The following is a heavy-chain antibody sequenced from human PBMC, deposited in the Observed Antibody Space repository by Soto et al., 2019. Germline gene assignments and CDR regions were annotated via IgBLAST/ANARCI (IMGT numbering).Heavy chain of an antibody. CDR2: INHSGST. V-gene: IGHV4-34*01. CDR1: GGSFSGYY. J-gene: IGHJ6*03. CDR3: ARAANYYYMDV. Sequence: ETLSLTCAVYGGSFSGYYWSWIRQPPGKGLEWIGEINHSGSTNYNPSLKSRVTISVDTSKNQFSLKLSSVTAADTAVYYCARAANYYYMDVWGKGTTVTVAS.